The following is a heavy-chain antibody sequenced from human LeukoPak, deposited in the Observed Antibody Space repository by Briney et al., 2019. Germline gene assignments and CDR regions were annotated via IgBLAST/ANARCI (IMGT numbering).Heavy chain of an antibody. D-gene: IGHD2-2*01. CDR2: VIPILGIA. CDR3: ARVPYIVVVPAAEANWFGP. V-gene: IGHV1-69*04. J-gene: IGHJ5*02. Sequence: SVKVSCKASGGTFSSYAISWVRQAPGQGLEWMGRVIPILGIANYAQKFQGRVTITADKSTSTAYMELSSLRSEDTAVYYCARVPYIVVVPAAEANWFGPWGQGTLVTVSS. CDR1: GGTFSSYA.